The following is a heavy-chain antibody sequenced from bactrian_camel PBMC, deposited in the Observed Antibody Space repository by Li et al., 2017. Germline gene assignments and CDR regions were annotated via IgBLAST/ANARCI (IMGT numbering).Heavy chain of an antibody. CDR1: GFAFDYYD. D-gene: IGHD6*01. CDR3: AASLGTWEFGY. CDR2: VSSVGGIT. Sequence: VQLVESGGGLVQPGGSLRLSCATSGFAFDYYDMAWARQAPGKGLECVSYVSSVGGITKYADSVKDRFTISRDNAENTLHLLMNSLKPEDSAMYYCAASLGTWEFGYWGQGTQVTVS. J-gene: IGHJ6*01. V-gene: IGHV3S36*01.